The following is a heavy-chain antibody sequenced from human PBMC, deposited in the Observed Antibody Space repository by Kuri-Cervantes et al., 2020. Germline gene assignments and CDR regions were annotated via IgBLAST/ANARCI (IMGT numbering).Heavy chain of an antibody. CDR2: IGGSGDTT. CDR1: GFTFSNYA. D-gene: IGHD1-26*01. Sequence: GGSLRLSCGASGFTFSNYAMSWVRQAPGKGLEWVSTIGGSGDTTYYADSVKGRFTISRDNSKNTLYLQMNSLRAEDTAVYYCARDGDPSVGATDFDYWGQGTLVTVSS. CDR3: ARDGDPSVGATDFDY. V-gene: IGHV3-23*01. J-gene: IGHJ4*02.